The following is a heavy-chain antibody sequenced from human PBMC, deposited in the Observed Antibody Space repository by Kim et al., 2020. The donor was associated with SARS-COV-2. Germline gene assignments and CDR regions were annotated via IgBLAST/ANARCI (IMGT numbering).Heavy chain of an antibody. CDR3: ARGVHLVDTAMVGGDY. CDR2: INPNSGGT. J-gene: IGHJ4*02. CDR1: GYTFTGYY. D-gene: IGHD5-18*01. Sequence: ASVKVSCKASGYTFTGYYMHWVRQAPGQGLEWMGWINPNSGGTNYAQKFQGRVTMTRDTSISTAYMELSRLRSDDTAVYYCARGVHLVDTAMVGGDYWGQGTLVTVSS. V-gene: IGHV1-2*02.